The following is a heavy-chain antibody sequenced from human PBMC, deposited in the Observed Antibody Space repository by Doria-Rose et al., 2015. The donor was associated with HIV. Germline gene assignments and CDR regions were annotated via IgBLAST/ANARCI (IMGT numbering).Heavy chain of an antibody. CDR1: GVSLSSPGMG. V-gene: IGHV2-26*01. CDR2: IFSDDER. D-gene: IGHD6-13*01. J-gene: IGHJ4*02. CDR3: ARIKSSRWYHKYYFDF. Sequence: QVTLKESGPVLVKPTETLTLTCTVSGVSLSSPGMGVSWIRQPPGKALEWLANIFSDDERSYKTPLKSRLTISRVTSKSQVVLTMTDMDPVDTATYYCARIKSSRWYHKYYFDFWGQGTLVIVSA.